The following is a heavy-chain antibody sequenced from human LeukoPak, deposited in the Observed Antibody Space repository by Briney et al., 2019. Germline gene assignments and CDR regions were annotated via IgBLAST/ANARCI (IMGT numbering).Heavy chain of an antibody. CDR2: TSSDGNK. CDR3: ARGIVGAT. V-gene: IGHV3-30*14. Sequence: GGSLRLSCAASGFTFSSCTMHWVRQAPGKGLEWVALTSSDGNKYFADSVKGRFTISRDNSKNTLYLQMNSLRAEDTAVYYCARGIVGATWGQGTLVTVSS. J-gene: IGHJ4*02. D-gene: IGHD1-26*01. CDR1: GFTFSSCT.